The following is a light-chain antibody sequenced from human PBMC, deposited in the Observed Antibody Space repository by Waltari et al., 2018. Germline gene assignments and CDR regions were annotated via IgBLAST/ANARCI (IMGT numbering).Light chain of an antibody. CDR2: AAS. J-gene: IGKJ4*01. V-gene: IGKV1-39*01. CDR3: QQTYRPPLT. CDR1: HRVSTT. Sequence: DIQMTHSPSSLSASVGDRVTLTCRASHRVSTTLSWYTQKPGKAPEVLIYAASSLQSGVPSRFSGSGSGTSFTRTIGSLQPEDFATYYCQQTYRPPLTFGGGTKVDIK.